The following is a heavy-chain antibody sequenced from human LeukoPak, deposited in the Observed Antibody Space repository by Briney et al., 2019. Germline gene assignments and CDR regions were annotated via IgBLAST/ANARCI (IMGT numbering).Heavy chain of an antibody. CDR3: AREYSGVVSMVDY. Sequence: GGSLRLSCAASGFTFSSYSMNWVRQAPGKGLEWVSSISSSSSYIYYADSVKGRFTISRDNAKNSLYLQMNSLRAEDTAVYYCAREYSGVVSMVDYWGQGTLVTVSS. V-gene: IGHV3-21*01. J-gene: IGHJ4*02. CDR1: GFTFSSYS. CDR2: ISSSSSYI. D-gene: IGHD3-3*01.